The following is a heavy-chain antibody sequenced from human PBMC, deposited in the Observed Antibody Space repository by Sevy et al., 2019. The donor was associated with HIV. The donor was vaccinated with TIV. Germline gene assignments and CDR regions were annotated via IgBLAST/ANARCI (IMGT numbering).Heavy chain of an antibody. CDR1: GFTFNIYS. V-gene: IGHV3-23*01. CDR2: LSFGCGKI. D-gene: IGHD2-8*01. Sequence: LSLTCAASGFTFNIYSMSWVRQTPGKGLEWVATLSFGCGKINHADSVKGRFTMSRDDSKNAVYLQMNNLRVEDTAIYYCAREGCTKPHDYWGQGTLVTVSS. J-gene: IGHJ4*02. CDR3: AREGCTKPHDY.